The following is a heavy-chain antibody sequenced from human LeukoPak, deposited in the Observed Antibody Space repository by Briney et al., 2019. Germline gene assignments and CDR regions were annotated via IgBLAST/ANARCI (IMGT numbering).Heavy chain of an antibody. CDR3: AKAGWELLGQYYYYMDV. J-gene: IGHJ6*03. D-gene: IGHD1-26*01. CDR2: ISGSGGST. V-gene: IGHV3-23*01. CDR1: GFTFSSYA. Sequence: GGSLRLSCAASGFTFSSYAMSWVRQAPGKGLEWVSAISGSGGSTYYADSVKGRFTISRNNSKNTLYLQMNSLRAEDTAVYYCAKAGWELLGQYYYYMDVWGKGTTVTVSS.